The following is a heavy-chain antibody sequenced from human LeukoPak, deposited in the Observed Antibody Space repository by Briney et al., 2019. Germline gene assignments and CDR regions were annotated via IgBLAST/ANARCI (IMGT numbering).Heavy chain of an antibody. CDR1: GYTFTSYY. CDR2: INPSGGST. V-gene: IGHV1-46*01. CDR3: ARDGSTHLRTIDAFDI. Sequence: ASVKVSCKASGYTFTSYYMHWVRQAPGQGLEWMGIINPSGGSTSYAQKFQGRVTMTRDTSTSTVYMELSSLRTEDTAVYYCARDGSTHLRTIDAFDIWGQGTMVTVSS. J-gene: IGHJ3*02. D-gene: IGHD1-26*01.